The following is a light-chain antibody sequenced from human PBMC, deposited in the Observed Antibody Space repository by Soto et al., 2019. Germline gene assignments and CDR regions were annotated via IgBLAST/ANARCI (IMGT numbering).Light chain of an antibody. J-gene: IGLJ1*01. CDR3: SSYRRGSTYV. V-gene: IGLV2-14*01. CDR2: DVS. CDR1: SSDVGDYKY. Sequence: QSALTQPASVSGSPGQSITISCTGTSSDVGDYKYVSWYQQHPGKAPKLMIYDVSNRPSGVSNRFSGSKSGNTASLTISGLQAEDEADYYCSSYRRGSTYVFGTGTKLTVL.